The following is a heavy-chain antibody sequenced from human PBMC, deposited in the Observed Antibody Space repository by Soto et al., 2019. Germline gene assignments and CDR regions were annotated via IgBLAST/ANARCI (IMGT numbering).Heavy chain of an antibody. CDR1: GGSIISSSYY. V-gene: IGHV4-39*01. Sequence: SETLSLTCTVSGGSIISSSYYWVWIRQPPGKGLEWIGSIYYSGSTYYNPSLKSRVTISVDTSKNQFSLKLSSVTAADTAVYYCARRIAAAPYYFDYWGQGTLVTVSS. CDR2: IYYSGST. J-gene: IGHJ4*02. D-gene: IGHD6-13*01. CDR3: ARRIAAAPYYFDY.